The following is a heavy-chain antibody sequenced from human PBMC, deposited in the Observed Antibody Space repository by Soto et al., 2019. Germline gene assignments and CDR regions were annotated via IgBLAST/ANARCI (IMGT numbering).Heavy chain of an antibody. CDR3: ARELDPYYGGNSLSLDS. CDR1: GGTFSTYG. D-gene: IGHD4-17*01. CDR2: IIPKFGTT. V-gene: IGHV1-69*13. J-gene: IGHJ4*02. Sequence: QVQLVQSGAEVKKPGSSVKVSCKASGGTFSTYGMNWVRLAPGQGLEWMGGIIPKFGTTNYAQKFQGRVTITADESRNTAYMDLNYLRSEDTAVYFCARELDPYYGGNSLSLDSWGQGTLVTVSS.